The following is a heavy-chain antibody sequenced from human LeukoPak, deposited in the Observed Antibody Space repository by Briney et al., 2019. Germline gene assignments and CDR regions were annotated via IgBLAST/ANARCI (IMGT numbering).Heavy chain of an antibody. Sequence: GRSLRLSCTASGFTFGDYAMSWFRQAPGKGLEWVGFIRSKAYGGTTEYAASVKGRFTISRDDSKSIAYLQMNSLKTEDTAVYYCTTQRRRGATTSSWYFDLWGRGTLVAVSS. V-gene: IGHV3-49*03. CDR2: IRSKAYGGTT. D-gene: IGHD1-26*01. CDR1: GFTFGDYA. J-gene: IGHJ2*01. CDR3: TTQRRRGATTSSWYFDL.